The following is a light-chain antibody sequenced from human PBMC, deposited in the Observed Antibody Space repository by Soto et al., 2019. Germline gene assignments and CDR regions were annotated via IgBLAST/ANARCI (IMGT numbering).Light chain of an antibody. V-gene: IGLV1-47*01. J-gene: IGLJ3*02. Sequence: QSVLTQPPSASGTTGQRVTISCSGSSSNIGDNSAYWFQQLPGTAPKLLIYRSTQRPSGVPDRFSGSKSGTSASLAISGLRSEDEADYSCAAWDGSLSAWVFGGGTKVTVL. CDR3: AAWDGSLSAWV. CDR1: SSNIGDNS. CDR2: RST.